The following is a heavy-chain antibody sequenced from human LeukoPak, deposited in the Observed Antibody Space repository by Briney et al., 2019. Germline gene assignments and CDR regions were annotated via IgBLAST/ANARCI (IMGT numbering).Heavy chain of an antibody. V-gene: IGHV4-39*07. CDR1: GGSISSSSYY. Sequence: TSETLSLTCTVSGGSISSSSYYWGWIRQPPGKGLEWIGSIYYSGSTYYNPSLKSRVTISVDTSKNQFSLKLSSVTVADTAVYYCARGGYIVATLREGDNWFDPWGQGTLVTVSS. CDR2: IYYSGST. D-gene: IGHD5-12*01. CDR3: ARGGYIVATLREGDNWFDP. J-gene: IGHJ5*02.